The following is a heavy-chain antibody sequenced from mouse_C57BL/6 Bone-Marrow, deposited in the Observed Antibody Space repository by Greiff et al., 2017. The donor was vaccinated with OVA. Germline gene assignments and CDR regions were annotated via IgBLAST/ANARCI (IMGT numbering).Heavy chain of an antibody. CDR3: ARNSNYGSFDY. CDR1: GFSLTSYG. V-gene: IGHV2-2*01. D-gene: IGHD1-1*01. J-gene: IGHJ2*01. Sequence: VKLMESGPGLVQPSQSLSITCTVSGFSLTSYGVHWVRQSPGKGLEWLGVIWSGGSTDYNAAFISRLSISKDNSKCQVFFKMNSLQADDTAIYYCARNSNYGSFDYWGQGTTLTVSS. CDR2: IWSGGST.